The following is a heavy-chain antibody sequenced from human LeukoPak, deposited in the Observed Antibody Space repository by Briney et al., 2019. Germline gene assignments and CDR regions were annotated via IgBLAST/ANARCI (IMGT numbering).Heavy chain of an antibody. Sequence: GGSLRLSCAVSGFTFSTYWMSWVRQAPGKGLEWVANIKQDESQKYYVHSVKGRFTISRDNAKNSLYLQMNSLRAEDTAVYYCAKDHGPPEYYFDYWGQGTLVTVSS. J-gene: IGHJ4*02. CDR3: AKDHGPPEYYFDY. D-gene: IGHD1-14*01. CDR1: GFTFSTYW. CDR2: IKQDESQK. V-gene: IGHV3-7*01.